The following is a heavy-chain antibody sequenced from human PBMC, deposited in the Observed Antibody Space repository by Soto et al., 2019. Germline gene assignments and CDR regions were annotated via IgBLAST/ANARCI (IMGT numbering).Heavy chain of an antibody. Sequence: EVHLVESGGGLVQTGGSLRLSCAIFESTVSMDWMNWVRQAPGKGLEWVAHINQDGSEKYYVDSVKGRFNISRDYAKHSLYLQMTSRRPADTAMYCCSGGVGDAFWGQGTLVTVSS. CDR1: ESTVSMDW. CDR2: INQDGSEK. CDR3: SGGVGDAF. V-gene: IGHV3-7*04. J-gene: IGHJ4*02. D-gene: IGHD1-26*01.